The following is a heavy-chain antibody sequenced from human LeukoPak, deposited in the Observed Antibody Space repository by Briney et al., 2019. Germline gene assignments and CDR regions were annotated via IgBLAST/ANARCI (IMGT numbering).Heavy chain of an antibody. J-gene: IGHJ6*02. CDR1: GYSFNTYW. Sequence: GESLKISCKGSGYSFNTYWIGWVRQMPGKGLEWMGIIFPEDSDTRYSPSFQGQVIISADKSINSAYLHWSSLKASDTAIYYCARRKRTMVTPETYSFFGMDVWGQGTTVIVSS. V-gene: IGHV5-51*01. D-gene: IGHD3-10*01. CDR3: ARRKRTMVTPETYSFFGMDV. CDR2: IFPEDSDT.